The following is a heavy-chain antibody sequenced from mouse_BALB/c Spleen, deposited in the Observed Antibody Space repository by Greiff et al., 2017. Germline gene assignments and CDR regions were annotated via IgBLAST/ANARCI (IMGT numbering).Heavy chain of an antibody. D-gene: IGHD4-1*01. CDR1: GFTFNTYA. V-gene: IGHV10-1*02. J-gene: IGHJ4*01. Sequence: EVKLVESGGGLVQPKGSLKLSCAASGFTFNTYAMNWVRQAPGKGLEWVARIRSKSNNYATYYTDSVKDRFTISRDDSQSILYLQMNNLKTEDTAMYYCTGPMDYWGQGTSVTVSS. CDR3: TGPMDY. CDR2: IRSKSNNYAT.